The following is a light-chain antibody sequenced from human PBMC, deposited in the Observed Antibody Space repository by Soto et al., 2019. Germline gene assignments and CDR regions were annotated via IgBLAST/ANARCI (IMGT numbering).Light chain of an antibody. Sequence: DIQMTQSPSSLSASVGDRVTITCQASQDINTKLNWYQQKPGKAPNLLIYDASNLQAWVPSRFSGSGSGTDFTFTIRSLKPEDIATYFCQHQDNVPAWTFGQGTKVEIK. CDR3: QHQDNVPAWT. CDR1: QDINTK. CDR2: DAS. V-gene: IGKV1-33*01. J-gene: IGKJ1*01.